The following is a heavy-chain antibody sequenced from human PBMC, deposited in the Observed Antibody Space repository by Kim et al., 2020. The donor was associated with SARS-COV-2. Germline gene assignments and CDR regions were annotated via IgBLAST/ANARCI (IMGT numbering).Heavy chain of an antibody. Sequence: SETLSLTCAAYGGSFSGYYWSWIRQPPGKGLEWIGEINHSGSTNYNPSLKSRVTISVDTSKNQFSLKLSSVTAADTAVYYCARFTRGSFDYWGQGTLVTVSS. CDR2: INHSGST. CDR3: ARFTRGSFDY. CDR1: GGSFSGYY. V-gene: IGHV4-34*01. J-gene: IGHJ4*02.